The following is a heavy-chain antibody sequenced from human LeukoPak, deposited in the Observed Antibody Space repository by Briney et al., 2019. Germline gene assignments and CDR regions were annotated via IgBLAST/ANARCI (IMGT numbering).Heavy chain of an antibody. CDR3: TKGDSGWYPSDF. V-gene: IGHV3-23*01. Sequence: HPGGSLRLSCAASGFSLSNNAMSWVRQAPGKGLEWVSTISESDKATYYADSVKGRFTISGDISRNTLFLQMNSLRVEDTAVYYCTKGDSGWYPSDFWGQGALVTVSS. J-gene: IGHJ4*02. D-gene: IGHD6-19*01. CDR1: GFSLSNNA. CDR2: ISESDKAT.